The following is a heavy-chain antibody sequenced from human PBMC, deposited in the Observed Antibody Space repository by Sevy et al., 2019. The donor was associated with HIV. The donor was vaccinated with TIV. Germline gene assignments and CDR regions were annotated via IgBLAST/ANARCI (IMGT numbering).Heavy chain of an antibody. V-gene: IGHV3-48*03. CDR1: GFTFNVYE. CDR3: TSYVHY. J-gene: IGHJ4*02. CDR2: ISSGFSK. Sequence: GGSLRLSCAASGFTFNVYEMNWVRQAPGKGLEWVSYISSGFSKSYADSVKGRFTISRDNTKNSLYLQMNSLRAEDTAVYYCTSYVHYWGQGTLVTVSS.